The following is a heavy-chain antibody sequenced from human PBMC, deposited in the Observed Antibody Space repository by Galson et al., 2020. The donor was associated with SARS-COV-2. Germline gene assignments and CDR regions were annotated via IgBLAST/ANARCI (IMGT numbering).Heavy chain of an antibody. CDR1: GFMFNSYA. J-gene: IGHJ4*02. D-gene: IGHD3-16*01. CDR3: AKVARLGDRDR. V-gene: IGHV3-23*01. CDR2: ITASGVYT. Sequence: GESLKISCAASGFMFNSYAMSWVRQAPGKGLEWVSSITASGVYTYYVESVKGRFTISRDNSENRVYLQMNSLRAEDTALYYCAKVARLGDRDRWGQGTLVTVSS.